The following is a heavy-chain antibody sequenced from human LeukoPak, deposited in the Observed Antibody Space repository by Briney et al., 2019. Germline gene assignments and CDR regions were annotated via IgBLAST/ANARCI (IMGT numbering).Heavy chain of an antibody. V-gene: IGHV1-46*01. Sequence: ASVKVSCKASGHTFTSYYMHWVRQAPGQGLEWMGIINPSGGSTSYAQKFQGRVTMTRDTSTSTVYMELSSLRSEDTAVYYCARELTIFGVVIRGTLDYWGQGTLVTVSS. CDR2: INPSGGST. J-gene: IGHJ4*02. CDR1: GHTFTSYY. CDR3: ARELTIFGVVIRGTLDY. D-gene: IGHD3-3*01.